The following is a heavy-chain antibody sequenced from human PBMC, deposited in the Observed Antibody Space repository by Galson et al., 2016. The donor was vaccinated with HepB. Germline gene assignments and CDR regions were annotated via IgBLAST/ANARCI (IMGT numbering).Heavy chain of an antibody. CDR2: VSAYSGNT. V-gene: IGHV1-18*01. J-gene: IGHJ4*02. CDR1: GYTFTSYA. CDR3: AREVWRNYYGSGSYYEIDY. Sequence: SVKVSCKASGYTFTSYAISWVRQAPGQGLEWVGWVSAYSGNTNYAQKVQDRVTMTTDTSTSTAYMGLRSLRSDDTAVYYCAREVWRNYYGSGSYYEIDYWGQGTLVTVSS. D-gene: IGHD3-10*01.